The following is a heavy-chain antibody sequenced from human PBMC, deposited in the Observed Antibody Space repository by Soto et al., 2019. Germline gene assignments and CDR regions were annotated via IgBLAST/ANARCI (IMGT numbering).Heavy chain of an antibody. V-gene: IGHV1-3*01. CDR1: GYTFTSYT. CDR3: ARGFRIAVAGTDY. D-gene: IGHD6-19*01. CDR2: IDAGNSHT. Sequence: ASVKVSCKASGYTFTSYTMHWLRQAPGQRLEWMGWIDAGNSHTQYSQKFQGRVTITRDTSANTAYMELSSLRSEDTAVYYCARGFRIAVAGTDYWGQGTLVTVSS. J-gene: IGHJ4*02.